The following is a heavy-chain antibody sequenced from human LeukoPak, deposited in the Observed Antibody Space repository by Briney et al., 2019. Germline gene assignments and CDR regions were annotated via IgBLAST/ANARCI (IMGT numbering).Heavy chain of an antibody. CDR1: GFTFSSYA. J-gene: IGHJ4*02. CDR2: VSGHGGKT. V-gene: IGHV3-23*01. D-gene: IGHD3-10*01. CDR3: AKANSGTSYYFDY. Sequence: GGSLRLSCAASGFTFSSYAMTWVRQAPGKGLEWVSAVSGHGGKTYYAESVKGRFTIPRDNSNNILFLQMNSLRAEDTALYYCAKANSGTSYYFDYWGQGTLVTVSS.